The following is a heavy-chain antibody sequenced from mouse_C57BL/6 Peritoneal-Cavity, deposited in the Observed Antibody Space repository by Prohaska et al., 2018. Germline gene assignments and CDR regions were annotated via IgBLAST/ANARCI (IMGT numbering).Heavy chain of an antibody. J-gene: IGHJ1*03. CDR1: GFPITSGYY. CDR2: ITHSGET. Sequence: QMQLQESGPGLVNPSQSLFLTCSITGFPITSGYYWIWIRQSPGKPLEWMGYITHSGETFYNPSLQSPISITRETSKNPFFLHVNSVTTEDTAMYYCAGDSCGYWYFDLWGTGTTVTVSS. V-gene: IGHV12-3*01. CDR3: AGDSCGYWYFDL.